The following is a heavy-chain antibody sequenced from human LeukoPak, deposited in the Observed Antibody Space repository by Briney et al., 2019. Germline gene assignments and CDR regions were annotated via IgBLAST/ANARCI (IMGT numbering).Heavy chain of an antibody. D-gene: IGHD3-9*01. Sequence: GGSLRLSCAASGFTFSSYGMHWVRQAPGKGLEWVAVISYDGSNKYYADSVKGRFTISRDNSKNTLYLQMNSLRAEDTAVYYCARWDYDILTGYSPHYYYYGMDVWGQGTTVTVSS. V-gene: IGHV3-30*03. CDR2: ISYDGSNK. CDR1: GFTFSSYG. CDR3: ARWDYDILTGYSPHYYYYGMDV. J-gene: IGHJ6*02.